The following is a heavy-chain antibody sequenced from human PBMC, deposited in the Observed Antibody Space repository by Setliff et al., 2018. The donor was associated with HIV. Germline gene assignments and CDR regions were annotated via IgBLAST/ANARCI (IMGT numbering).Heavy chain of an antibody. V-gene: IGHV1-58*01. D-gene: IGHD1-7*01. J-gene: IGHJ3*02. CDR2: IVVGSGNT. CDR3: AADPQTGTTSYDAFDI. Sequence: SVKVSCKASGFTFTNSAVQWVRQARGQRLEWIGWIVVGSGNTNYAQKFQERVTITRDMSTSRAYMELSGLRTEDTAVYYCAADPQTGTTSYDAFDIWGQGTGGTVSS. CDR1: GFTFTNSA.